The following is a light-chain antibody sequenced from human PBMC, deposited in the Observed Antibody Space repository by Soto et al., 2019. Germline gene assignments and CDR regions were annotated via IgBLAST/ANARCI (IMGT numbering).Light chain of an antibody. CDR3: HQYDNAPFT. CDR1: QDINTY. V-gene: IGKV3D-11*01. J-gene: IGKJ3*01. Sequence: EIVLTQSPATLSLSPGERATLSCRASQDINTYLAWYQQKPGQAPRLLIYDASNRAKGIPARFSGSGPGTDFTLTISRLEPEDSAVYYCHQYDNAPFTFGPGTRVGIK. CDR2: DAS.